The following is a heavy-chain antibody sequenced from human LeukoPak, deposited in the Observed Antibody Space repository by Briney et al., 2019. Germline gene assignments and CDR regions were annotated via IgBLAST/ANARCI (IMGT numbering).Heavy chain of an antibody. CDR1: GGTFSSYA. D-gene: IGHD5-24*01. V-gene: IGHV1-69*13. Sequence: SVKVSCKASGGTFSSYAISWVRQAPGQGLEWMGGIIPIFGTANYAQKFQGRVTITADESTSTAYMELSSLRSEDTAVYYCARIRDGYNGAYDLWGQGTVVTVPS. CDR3: ARIRDGYNGAYDL. CDR2: IIPIFGTA. J-gene: IGHJ3*01.